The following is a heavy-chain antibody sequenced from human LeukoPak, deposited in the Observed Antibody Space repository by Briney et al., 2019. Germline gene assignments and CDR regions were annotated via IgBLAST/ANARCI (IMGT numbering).Heavy chain of an antibody. CDR2: ISGSGGST. Sequence: GGSLRLSCAASGFTFSSYAMSWVRQAPGKGLEWVSFISGSGGSTYYVDSVKGRFTISRDNSKNTPYLQMNSLRAEDTAVYYCAKDSLRYCSGGSCYGLTFDYWGQGTLVTVSS. D-gene: IGHD2-15*01. CDR1: GFTFSSYA. J-gene: IGHJ4*02. V-gene: IGHV3-23*01. CDR3: AKDSLRYCSGGSCYGLTFDY.